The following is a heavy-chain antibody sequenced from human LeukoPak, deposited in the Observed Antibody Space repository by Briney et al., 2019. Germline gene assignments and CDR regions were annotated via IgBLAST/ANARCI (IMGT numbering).Heavy chain of an antibody. D-gene: IGHD6-6*01. CDR2: IYTSGST. J-gene: IGHJ5*02. CDR1: GGSISSYY. CDR3: ARAASSSSGFDP. Sequence: SETLSLTCTVSGGSISSYYWSWIRQPAGKGLGWIGRIYTSGSTNYNPSLKSRVTISVDTSKNQFSLELSSVTAADTAVYYCARAASSSSGFDPWSQGTLVTVSS. V-gene: IGHV4-4*07.